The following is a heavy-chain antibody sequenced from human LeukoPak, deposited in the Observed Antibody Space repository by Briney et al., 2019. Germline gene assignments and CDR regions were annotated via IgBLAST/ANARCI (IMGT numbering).Heavy chain of an antibody. CDR1: GFTFSTYW. D-gene: IGHD2-21*02. CDR2: IKPTGSET. J-gene: IGHJ4*01. V-gene: IGHV3-7*01. Sequence: GGSLRLSCAASGFTFSTYWMMWVRQAPGQGLEWVANIKPTGSETYYVDPVKGRFTISRDNAKNLLYLQMNSLRGEDTAVYYCGGFGYEAGVDLRGQGTLVTVSS. CDR3: GGFGYEAGVDL.